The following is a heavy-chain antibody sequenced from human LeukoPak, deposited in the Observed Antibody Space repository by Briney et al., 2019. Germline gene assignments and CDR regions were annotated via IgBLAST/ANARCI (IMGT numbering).Heavy chain of an antibody. CDR2: ISPYNGNT. V-gene: IGHV1-18*01. CDR3: ARDRPVEMATSDFDY. J-gene: IGHJ4*02. Sequence: GWISPYNGNTNYAQKLQGRVTMTTDTSTSTAYMELRSLRSDDTAVYYCARDRPVEMATSDFDYWGQGTLVTVSS. D-gene: IGHD5-24*01.